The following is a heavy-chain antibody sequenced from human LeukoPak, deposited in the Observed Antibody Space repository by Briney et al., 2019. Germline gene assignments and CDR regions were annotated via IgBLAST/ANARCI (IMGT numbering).Heavy chain of an antibody. J-gene: IGHJ4*02. CDR2: INPSGGST. CDR1: GYSYTNYY. CDR3: ARDQGLTGYFDY. D-gene: IGHD3-9*01. V-gene: IGHV1-46*01. Sequence: GASVKVSCKTSGYSYTNYYIHWVRQAPGQGLQWMGIINPSGGSTNYAQKFQGRVTLTRDTSTSTVYMYLSSLRSEDTAVYFCARDQGLTGYFDYWGQGTLVTVSS.